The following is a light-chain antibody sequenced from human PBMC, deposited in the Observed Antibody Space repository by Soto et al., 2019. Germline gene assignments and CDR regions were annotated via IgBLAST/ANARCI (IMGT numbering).Light chain of an antibody. CDR2: EVS. Sequence: QSVLTQPPSASGSPGQSVTISCTGASSDVGGYNYVSWYQQHPGKAPKLMIYEVSKRPSGVPDRFSGSKSGNTASLTVSGLQAENEADYYCSSYAGSNNLYVFGTGTTVT. J-gene: IGLJ1*01. CDR3: SSYAGSNNLYV. V-gene: IGLV2-8*01. CDR1: SSDVGGYNY.